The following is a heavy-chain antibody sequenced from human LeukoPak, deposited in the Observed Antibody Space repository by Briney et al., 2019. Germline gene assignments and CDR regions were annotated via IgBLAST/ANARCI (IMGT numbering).Heavy chain of an antibody. Sequence: KASETLSLTCAVYGGSFSGYYWSGIRQPPGEGLEGIGDIKHSGSTNYHPSLESRVTISVDTSKNQFSLKLSSVTAADTAVYYCARGGFLVVRGVIIENSGYSDPFDYWGQGTLVTVSS. CDR3: ARGGFLVVRGVIIENSGYSDPFDY. CDR2: IKHSGST. V-gene: IGHV4-34*01. J-gene: IGHJ4*02. CDR1: GGSFSGYY. D-gene: IGHD3-10*01.